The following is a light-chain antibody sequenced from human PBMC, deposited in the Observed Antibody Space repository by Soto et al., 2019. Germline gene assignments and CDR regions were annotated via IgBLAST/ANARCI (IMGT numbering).Light chain of an antibody. CDR1: QSVSSY. Sequence: EIVLTQSPPTLSLSPGERATLSCRASQSVSSYLAWYQHKPGQAPRLLIYDASNRATGIPARFSGSGSGTDFTLTISSLEPEDFAVYYCQQRSNWPLYTFGQGTKLEIK. J-gene: IGKJ2*01. CDR2: DAS. V-gene: IGKV3-11*01. CDR3: QQRSNWPLYT.